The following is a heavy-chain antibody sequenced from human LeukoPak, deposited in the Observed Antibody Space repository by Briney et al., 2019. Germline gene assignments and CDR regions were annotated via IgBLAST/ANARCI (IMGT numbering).Heavy chain of an antibody. CDR1: GYSFTNYW. Sequence: GESLKISCKGSGYSFTNYWIAWVRPMPGKGLEWMGIIYPDDSDTRYSPSFQGQVTISADKSISTAYLQWSSLKASDTAMYYCARIRLRAFDIWGQGTMVTVSS. CDR3: ARIRLRAFDI. CDR2: IYPDDSDT. J-gene: IGHJ3*02. V-gene: IGHV5-51*01. D-gene: IGHD3-10*01.